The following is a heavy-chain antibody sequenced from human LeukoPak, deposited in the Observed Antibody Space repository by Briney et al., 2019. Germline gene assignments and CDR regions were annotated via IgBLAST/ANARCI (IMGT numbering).Heavy chain of an antibody. CDR2: ITSSGNTM. D-gene: IGHD6-13*01. Sequence: PGGSLRLSCAASGFTFSSYEMNWVRQAPGKGLEWVSFITSSGNTMYYADSVKGRFTISRDNAKNSLYLLMNSLRADDTAVYYCARLRSKYWFDPWGQGTLVTVSS. CDR1: GFTFSSYE. CDR3: ARLRSKYWFDP. V-gene: IGHV3-48*03. J-gene: IGHJ5*02.